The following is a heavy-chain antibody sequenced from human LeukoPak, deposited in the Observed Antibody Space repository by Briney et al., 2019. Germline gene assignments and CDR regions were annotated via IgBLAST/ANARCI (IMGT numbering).Heavy chain of an antibody. V-gene: IGHV3-23*01. CDR3: ATPGQWLVRGYFDY. J-gene: IGHJ4*02. CDR2: ISGSGGST. CDR1: GFTFSSYG. Sequence: GGSLRLSCAASGFTFSSYGMSWVRQAPGKGLEWVSAISGSGGSTYYADSVKGRFTISRDNSKNTLYLQMNSLRAEDTGVYYCATPGQWLVRGYFDYWGQGTLVTVSS. D-gene: IGHD6-19*01.